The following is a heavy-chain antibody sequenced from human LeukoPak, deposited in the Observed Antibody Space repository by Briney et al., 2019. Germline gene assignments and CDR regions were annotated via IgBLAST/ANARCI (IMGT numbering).Heavy chain of an antibody. D-gene: IGHD1-26*01. CDR1: GGSFSGYY. V-gene: IGHV4-34*01. J-gene: IGHJ4*02. CDR3: ARDSGNYSYFDY. CDR2: INHSGST. Sequence: SETLSLTCAVYGGSFSGYYWSWIRQPPGKGLEWIGEINHSGSTNYNPSLKSRVTISVDTSKNQFSLKLSSVTAADTAVYYCARDSGNYSYFDYWGQGTLVTVSS.